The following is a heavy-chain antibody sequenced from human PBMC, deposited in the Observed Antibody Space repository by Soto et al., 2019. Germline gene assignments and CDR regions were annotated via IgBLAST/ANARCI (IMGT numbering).Heavy chain of an antibody. CDR3: AQSRHYGDNGFYFDY. V-gene: IGHV2-5*02. D-gene: IGHD4-17*01. CDR1: GFSLSTSEVG. Sequence: SGPTLVNPTQTLTLTCTFSGFSLSTSEVGVGWIRQPPGKALEWLALIYWDDEERYSPSLKNRLTITKDTSKNQVVLTMTNMDPVDTATYSCAQSRHYGDNGFYFDYWGQGTRVTVSS. CDR2: IYWDDEE. J-gene: IGHJ4*02.